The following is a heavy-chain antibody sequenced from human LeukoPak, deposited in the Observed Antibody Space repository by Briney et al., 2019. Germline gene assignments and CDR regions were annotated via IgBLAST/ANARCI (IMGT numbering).Heavy chain of an antibody. Sequence: GGSLRLSCAASGFTSSSYSMNWVRQAPGKGLEWVSSISSSSSSSSYTYYADSVKGRFTISRDNAKNSLFLQMDSLRAEDTAVYHCAKPRTNDYGGNFDCWGQGTLVTVSS. V-gene: IGHV3-21*06. D-gene: IGHD4-23*01. CDR1: GFTSSSYS. CDR3: AKPRTNDYGGNFDC. J-gene: IGHJ4*02. CDR2: ISSSSSSSSYT.